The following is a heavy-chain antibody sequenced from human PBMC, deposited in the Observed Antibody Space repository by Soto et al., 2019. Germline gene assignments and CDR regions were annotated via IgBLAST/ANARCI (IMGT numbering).Heavy chain of an antibody. CDR3: ARELGLTYDFWSGKYDY. Sequence: QVQLVESGGGVVQPGRSLRLSCAASGFTFSSYGMHWVRQAPGKGLEWVAVIWYDGSNKYYADSVKGRFTISRDNSKNTLYLQMNSLRAEDTAVYYCARELGLTYDFWSGKYDYWGQGTLVTVSS. V-gene: IGHV3-33*01. CDR2: IWYDGSNK. J-gene: IGHJ4*02. D-gene: IGHD3-3*01. CDR1: GFTFSSYG.